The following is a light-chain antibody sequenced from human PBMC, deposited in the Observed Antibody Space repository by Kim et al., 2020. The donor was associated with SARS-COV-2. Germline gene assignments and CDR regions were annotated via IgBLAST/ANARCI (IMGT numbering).Light chain of an antibody. CDR1: QNISIW. CDR3: QQYYTYSRT. V-gene: IGKV1-5*03. J-gene: IGKJ1*01. CDR2: KAS. Sequence: DIQMTQSPSTLSASLGDRVTITCRASQNISIWLAWYQQKPGKAPNLLIYKASTLESGVPSRFSGSGSGTDWTLTISSLQRDDVATYYCQQYYTYSRTFGQGTKVDIK.